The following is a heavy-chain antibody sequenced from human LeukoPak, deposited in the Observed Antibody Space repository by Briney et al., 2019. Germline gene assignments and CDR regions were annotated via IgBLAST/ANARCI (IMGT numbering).Heavy chain of an antibody. D-gene: IGHD3-22*01. V-gene: IGHV4-31*03. J-gene: IGHJ3*02. CDR1: GGSISSGGYY. CDR3: AREAAPHYYDSSGYYYGDAFDI. Sequence: SQTLSLTCTVSGGSISSGGYYWSWIRQHPGKGLEWIGYIYYSGSNYYNPSLESRVTISVDTSKNQFSLKLSSVTAADTAVYYCAREAAPHYYDSSGYYYGDAFDIWGQGTMVTVSS. CDR2: IYYSGSN.